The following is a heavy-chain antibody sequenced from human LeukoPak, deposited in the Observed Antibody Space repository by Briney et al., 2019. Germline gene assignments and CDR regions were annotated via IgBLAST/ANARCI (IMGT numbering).Heavy chain of an antibody. D-gene: IGHD3-10*01. CDR3: ARGPPYYYGSGSYYNWFDP. V-gene: IGHV1-46*01. CDR2: ITPSGGST. J-gene: IGHJ5*02. Sequence: ASVKVSCKASGYTFTNYYMHWVRQAPGQGLEWLGLITPSGGSTWYAQRFQGRVTMTRDMSTSTDYMELSSLRSDDTAVYYCARGPPYYYGSGSYYNWFDPWGQGTLVTVSS. CDR1: GYTFTNYY.